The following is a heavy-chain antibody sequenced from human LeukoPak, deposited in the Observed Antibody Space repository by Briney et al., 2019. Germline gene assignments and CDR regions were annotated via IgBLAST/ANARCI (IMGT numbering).Heavy chain of an antibody. V-gene: IGHV4-31*03. CDR2: FYYSGNT. CDR1: GGSVSRGGYY. J-gene: IGHJ6*03. CDR3: AKVVRYYMDV. Sequence: SQTLSLTCTVSGGSVSRGGYYWSWIRQHPGKGLEWIGYFYYSGNTYYNPSLKSRVTISVDTSMNQLSLKLSSVTAADTAVYYCAKVVRYYMDVWGKGTTVTVSS.